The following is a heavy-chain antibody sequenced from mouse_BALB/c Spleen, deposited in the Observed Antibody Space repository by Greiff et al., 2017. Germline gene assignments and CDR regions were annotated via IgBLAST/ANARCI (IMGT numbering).Heavy chain of an antibody. J-gene: IGHJ2*01. D-gene: IGHD2-4*01. Sequence: LQQPGSELVRPGASVKLSCKASGYTFTSYWMHWVKQRPGQGLEWIGNIYPGSGSTNYDEKFKSKATLTVDTSSSTAYMQLSSLTSEDSAVYYCTRSMITGGFDYWGQGTTLTGSS. CDR3: TRSMITGGFDY. CDR1: GYTFTSYW. V-gene: IGHV1S22*01. CDR2: IYPGSGST.